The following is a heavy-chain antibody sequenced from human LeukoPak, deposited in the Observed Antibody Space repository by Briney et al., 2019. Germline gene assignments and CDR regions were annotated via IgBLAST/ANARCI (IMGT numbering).Heavy chain of an antibody. CDR3: AKGRGYCSSTSCYTAREMATVDY. V-gene: IGHV1-69*04. D-gene: IGHD2-2*02. J-gene: IGHJ4*02. Sequence: ASVKVSCKASGGTFSSYAISWVRQAPGQGLEWMGRIIPILGIANYAQKFQGRVTITADKSTSTAYMELSSLRDEDTALYYCAKGRGYCSSTSCYTAREMATVDYWGQGTLVTVSS. CDR2: IIPILGIA. CDR1: GGTFSSYA.